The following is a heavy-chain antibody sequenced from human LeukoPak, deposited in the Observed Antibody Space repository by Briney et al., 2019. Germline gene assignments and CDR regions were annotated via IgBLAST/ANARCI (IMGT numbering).Heavy chain of an antibody. CDR1: GYTFTSYA. J-gene: IGHJ4*02. V-gene: IGHV1-3*03. CDR3: ARAAVDYYDSSGYYSHFDY. D-gene: IGHD3-22*01. CDR2: INAGNGNT. Sequence: ASVKVSCKTSGYTFTSYAMHWVRQAPGQRLEWMGWINAGNGNTKYSQEFQGRVTITRDTSASTAYMELSSLRSEDMAVYYCARAAVDYYDSSGYYSHFDYWGQGTLVTVSS.